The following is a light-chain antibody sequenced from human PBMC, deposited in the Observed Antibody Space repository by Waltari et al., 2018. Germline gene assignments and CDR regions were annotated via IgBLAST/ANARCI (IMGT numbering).Light chain of an antibody. CDR1: QSVGSY. CDR2: DAS. J-gene: IGKJ2*01. V-gene: IGKV3-11*01. CDR3: QQRSNWTPHT. Sequence: EIVLTQSPGTLSLSPGDTATLSCRASQSVGSYLAWYQQKPGQPPRLLIYDASNRATGVPARFRGSGSGTEFTLTISSLEAEDFAVYYCQQRSNWTPHTFGQGARLEIK.